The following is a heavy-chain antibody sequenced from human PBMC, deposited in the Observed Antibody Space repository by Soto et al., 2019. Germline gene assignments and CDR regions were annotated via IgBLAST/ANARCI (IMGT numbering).Heavy chain of an antibody. D-gene: IGHD2-21*02. CDR1: GFTFSSYG. J-gene: IGHJ4*02. CDR2: IWYDGSNK. Sequence: QVQLVESGGGVVQPARSLRLSCAASGFTFSSYGMHWVRQAPGKGLEWVAVIWYDGSNKYYADSVKGRFTISRDNSKNTLYLQMNSLRAEDTAVYYCARGYGGNSGYFDYWGQGTLVTVSS. CDR3: ARGYGGNSGYFDY. V-gene: IGHV3-33*01.